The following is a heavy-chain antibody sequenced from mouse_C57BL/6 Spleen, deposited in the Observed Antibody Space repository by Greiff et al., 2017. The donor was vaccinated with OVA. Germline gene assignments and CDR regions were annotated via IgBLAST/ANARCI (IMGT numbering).Heavy chain of an antibody. J-gene: IGHJ1*03. D-gene: IGHD1-1*01. CDR3: ARSGFTTVEYFDV. CDR2: IYPGSGST. Sequence: QVQLKQPGAELVKPGASVKMSCKASGYTFTSYWITWVKQRPGQGLEWIGDIYPGSGSTNYNEKFKSKATLTVDTSSSTAYMQLSSLTSEDSAVYYCARSGFTTVEYFDVWGTGTTVTVSS. V-gene: IGHV1-55*01. CDR1: GYTFTSYW.